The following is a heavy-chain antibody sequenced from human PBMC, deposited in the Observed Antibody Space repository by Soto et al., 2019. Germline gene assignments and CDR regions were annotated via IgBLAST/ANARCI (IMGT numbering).Heavy chain of an antibody. Sequence: QVQLVQSGAEVKKPGASVKVSCKASGYTSTSYGISWVRQAPGQGLEWMGWISAYNVNTNYAQKLQGRVTMTADTSTSTAYMELRSLRSDDTAVYYCARGGHSAWERPRCNWFDPWGQGTLVTVSS. J-gene: IGHJ5*02. V-gene: IGHV1-18*04. CDR1: GYTSTSYG. CDR3: ARGGHSAWERPRCNWFDP. D-gene: IGHD1-26*01. CDR2: ISAYNVNT.